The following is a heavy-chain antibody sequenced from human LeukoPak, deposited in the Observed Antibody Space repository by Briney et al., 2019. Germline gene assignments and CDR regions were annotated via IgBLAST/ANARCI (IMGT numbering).Heavy chain of an antibody. Sequence: GASVNVSCKASGYTFTGYYIHGVRQAPAQGLEGMGWINPNTCGTKYAQNFQGRVTMTRDTSINTAYMGLTRLTSDDTAVYYCAKGRVLASSKSLTHHWFDPWGHGTLVTVSS. CDR1: GYTFTGYY. CDR3: AKGRVLASSKSLTHHWFDP. CDR2: INPNTCGT. V-gene: IGHV1-2*02. J-gene: IGHJ5*02. D-gene: IGHD2-8*02.